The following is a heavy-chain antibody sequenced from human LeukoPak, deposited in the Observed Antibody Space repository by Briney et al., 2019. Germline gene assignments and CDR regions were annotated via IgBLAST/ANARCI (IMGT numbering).Heavy chain of an antibody. D-gene: IGHD3-9*01. J-gene: IGHJ4*02. Sequence: SQTLSLTCAVSGGSISSGGYSWSWIRQPPGKGLEWIGYIYHSGSTYYNPSLKSRVTISVDRSKNQFSLKLSSVTAADTAVYYCAGYEILTGYYTDYWGQGTLVTVSS. CDR3: AGYEILTGYYTDY. CDR2: IYHSGST. CDR1: GGSISSGGYS. V-gene: IGHV4-30-2*01.